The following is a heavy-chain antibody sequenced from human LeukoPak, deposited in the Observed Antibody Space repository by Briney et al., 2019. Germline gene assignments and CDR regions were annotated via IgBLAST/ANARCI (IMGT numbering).Heavy chain of an antibody. D-gene: IGHD4-23*01. CDR2: ISSSGGTI. Sequence: PGGSLRLSCAASGFTFSSYSMNWVRQAPGKGLEWLSYISSSGGTIYYADSVKGRFTISRDNAKNSLYLQMNSLRAEDTAVYYCAKDHHRKTTVAFMDVWGKGTTVTVSS. J-gene: IGHJ6*03. CDR1: GFTFSSYS. CDR3: AKDHHRKTTVAFMDV. V-gene: IGHV3-48*04.